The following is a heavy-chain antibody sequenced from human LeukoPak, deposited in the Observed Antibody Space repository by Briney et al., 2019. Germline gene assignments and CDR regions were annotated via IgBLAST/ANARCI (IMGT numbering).Heavy chain of an antibody. CDR2: IKQDGSEK. J-gene: IGHJ5*02. Sequence: GGSLRLSCAASGFTFTTYWMGWVRQAPGKGLEWVASIKQDGSEKYYVDSVKGRFTFPRDSAENTVYLQMKSLKGEDTAFYYCARPLLYYYGSETYFWFDLWGQGTLVTVSS. CDR1: GFTFTTYW. CDR3: ARPLLYYYGSETYFWFDL. D-gene: IGHD3-10*01. V-gene: IGHV3-7*01.